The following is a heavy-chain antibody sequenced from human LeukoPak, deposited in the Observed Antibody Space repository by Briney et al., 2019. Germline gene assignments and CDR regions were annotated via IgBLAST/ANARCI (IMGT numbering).Heavy chain of an antibody. CDR1: GGSISSYY. V-gene: IGHV4-4*09. CDR2: IYTSGST. D-gene: IGHD3-22*01. J-gene: IGHJ4*02. CDR3: ARQDSSGYFIFDY. Sequence: SETLSLTCTVSGGSISSYYWSWIRQPPGKGLEWIGYIYTSGSTNYNPSLKSRVTMSVDTSKNQFSLKLSSVTAADTAVYYCARQDSSGYFIFDYWGQGTLVTVSS.